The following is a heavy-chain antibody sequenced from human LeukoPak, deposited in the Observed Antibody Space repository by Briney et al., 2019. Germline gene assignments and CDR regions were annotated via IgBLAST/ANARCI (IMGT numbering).Heavy chain of an antibody. CDR3: AREVWSGYYIDY. CDR2: VSTYTGST. CDR1: GYTFISYG. Sequence: ASLKVSCKPSGYTFISYGISAVPQTPGRGLEWMGWVSTYTGSTRSAQYLQGRVTMATDTSTSTAYMELRSLTSDDTAVYYCAREVWSGYYIDYWGQGTLVTVSS. V-gene: IGHV1-18*01. D-gene: IGHD3-3*01. J-gene: IGHJ4*02.